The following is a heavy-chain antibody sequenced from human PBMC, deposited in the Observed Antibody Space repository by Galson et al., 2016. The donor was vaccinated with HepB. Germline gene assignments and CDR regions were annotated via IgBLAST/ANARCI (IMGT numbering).Heavy chain of an antibody. CDR2: ISYDGINK. D-gene: IGHD4-11*01. CDR1: EFTFSSSG. Sequence: SLRLSCAASEFTFSSSGMHWVRQAPGKGLEWVAVISYDGINKDYGDSVKGRFTISRDSSNKTLYLQMNSLRAEDTATYYCAKEMTTVQSFGMDVWGQGTPVTVSS. CDR3: AKEMTTVQSFGMDV. V-gene: IGHV3-30*18. J-gene: IGHJ6*02.